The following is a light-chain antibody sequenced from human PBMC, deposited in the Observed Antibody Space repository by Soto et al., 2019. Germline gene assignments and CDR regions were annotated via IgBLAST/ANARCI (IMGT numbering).Light chain of an antibody. Sequence: QSVLTQPASVSGSPGQSITISCTGTTSDVGSYDLVSWYQQHPGKAPKLMIYEGSKRPSGVSDRFSGSKSGNTASLTISGFQAEDEADYYCCSYAGSENVFGGGTQLTVL. CDR1: TSDVGSYDL. V-gene: IGLV2-23*01. CDR2: EGS. J-gene: IGLJ2*01. CDR3: CSYAGSENV.